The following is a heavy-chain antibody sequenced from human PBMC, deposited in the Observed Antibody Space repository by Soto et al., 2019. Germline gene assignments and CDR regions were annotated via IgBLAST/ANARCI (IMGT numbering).Heavy chain of an antibody. CDR3: AREVGGLEVGTGPFDY. CDR2: IIPIFGTA. Sequence: QVQLVQSGAEVKKPGSSVKVSCKASGGTFSSYAISWVRQAPGQGLEWMGGIIPIFGTANYAQKFQGRVTISADESTSTAYMELSSLRSEDTAVYYCAREVGGLEVGTGPFDYWGQGTLVTVSS. D-gene: IGHD3-9*01. V-gene: IGHV1-69*12. J-gene: IGHJ4*02. CDR1: GGTFSSYA.